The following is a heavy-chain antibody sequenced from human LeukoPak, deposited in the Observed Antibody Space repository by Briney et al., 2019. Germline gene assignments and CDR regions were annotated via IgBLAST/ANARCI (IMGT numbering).Heavy chain of an antibody. CDR1: GYSFRHSG. Sequence: ASVKVSCKASGYSFRHSGIRWVRQAPGQGLEWMGWISAYNGKAAYAQRFLSRVTMTTDTSKSTDYMELGSLRTDDTAVYYCARDSGSHGDYWGQGTLVAVSS. J-gene: IGHJ4*02. D-gene: IGHD1-26*01. CDR2: ISAYNGKA. V-gene: IGHV1-18*01. CDR3: ARDSGSHGDY.